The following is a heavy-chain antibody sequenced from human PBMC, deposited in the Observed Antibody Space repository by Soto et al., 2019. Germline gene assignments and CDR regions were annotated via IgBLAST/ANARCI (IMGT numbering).Heavy chain of an antibody. J-gene: IGHJ4*02. CDR3: AAEVYSGGDCCHFDY. CDR2: IGVASSNT. Sequence: SVKVSCKTSGFTFSNSAVQWVRQAPGQRLEWIGWIGVASSNTNYAQKVQERVTITRDMSTNTAYMELSSLRSEDTAVYYCAAEVYSGGDCCHFDYWGLGTLVTVSS. CDR1: GFTFSNSA. D-gene: IGHD2-21*02. V-gene: IGHV1-58*01.